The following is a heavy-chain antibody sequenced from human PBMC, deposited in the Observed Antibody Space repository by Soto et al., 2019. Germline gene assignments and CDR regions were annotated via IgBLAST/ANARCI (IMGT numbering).Heavy chain of an antibody. CDR3: AKDRGSGSYYYYYYGMDV. CDR1: GFTFSSYG. V-gene: IGHV3-30*18. D-gene: IGHD6-19*01. CDR2: ISYDGSNK. Sequence: ESWGGVVQPGRSLRLSCAASGFTFSSYGMHWVRQAPGKGLEWVAVISYDGSNKYYADSVKGRFTISRDNSKNTLYLQMNSLRAEDTAVYYCAKDRGSGSYYYYYYGMDVWGQGTTVTVSS. J-gene: IGHJ6*02.